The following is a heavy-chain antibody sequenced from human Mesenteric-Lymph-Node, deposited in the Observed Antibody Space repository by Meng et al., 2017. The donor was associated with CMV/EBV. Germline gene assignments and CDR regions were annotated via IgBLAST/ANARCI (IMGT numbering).Heavy chain of an antibody. CDR3: ARGPFSSSSSWYFDL. Sequence: GGSLRLSCAASGSTFSTYAMSWVRLAPGKGLEWVSGINWSGGSTYYADSVNGRFTISRDSAKKSLYLQMNILRAEDTALYYCARGPFSSSSSWYFDLWGRGTLVTVSS. V-gene: IGHV3-20*04. J-gene: IGHJ2*01. CDR1: GSTFSTYA. CDR2: INWSGGST. D-gene: IGHD6-13*01.